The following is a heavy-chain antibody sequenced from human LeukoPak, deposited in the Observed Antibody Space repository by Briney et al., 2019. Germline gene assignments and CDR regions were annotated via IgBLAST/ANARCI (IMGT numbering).Heavy chain of an antibody. CDR3: ATSGSYSIDY. V-gene: IGHV1-18*01. Sequence: GASVKVSCKASGYTFTSYGISWVRQAPGQGLEWMGWISAYNGNTNYAQKFQGRVTITADKSTSTAYMELSSLRSEDTAVYYCATSGSYSIDYWGQGTLVTVSS. D-gene: IGHD1-26*01. CDR2: ISAYNGNT. J-gene: IGHJ4*02. CDR1: GYTFTSYG.